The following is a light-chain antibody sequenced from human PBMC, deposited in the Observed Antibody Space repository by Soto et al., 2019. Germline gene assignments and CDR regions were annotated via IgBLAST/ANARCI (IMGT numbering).Light chain of an antibody. J-gene: IGKJ1*01. CDR3: QHYNNWPPWT. CDR2: GAS. V-gene: IGKV3-15*01. CDR1: QSVSIN. Sequence: EMVMTQSPATLSVSPGERATLSCSASQSVSINLAWYQQKPGQAPRLLIYGASTRATGIPARFSGSGSGTAFTLTISSLQSEDFAVYYCQHYNNWPPWTFGQGTKVEIK.